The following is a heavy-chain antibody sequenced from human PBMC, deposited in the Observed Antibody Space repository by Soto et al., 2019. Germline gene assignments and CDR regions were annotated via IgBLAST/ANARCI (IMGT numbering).Heavy chain of an antibody. Sequence: ASVKVSCKAAGGTFSRHAISWVRQAPGQGLEWMGGIIPFFGTANYAQKFQGRVTVTADKSTSTAYMELSSLRSEDTAVYYCARCTPQSGSYVHIFDYWGQGTLVTVSS. CDR1: GGTFSRHA. V-gene: IGHV1-69*06. CDR2: IIPFFGTA. D-gene: IGHD1-1*01. J-gene: IGHJ4*02. CDR3: ARCTPQSGSYVHIFDY.